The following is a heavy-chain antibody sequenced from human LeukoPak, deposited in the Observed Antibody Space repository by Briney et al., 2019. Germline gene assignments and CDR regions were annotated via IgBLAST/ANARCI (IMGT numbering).Heavy chain of an antibody. V-gene: IGHV1-2*02. CDR2: INPISGGT. D-gene: IGHD6-13*01. CDR1: GYTFTGYY. J-gene: IGHJ3*02. CDR3: ARGIAAAGLYAFDI. Sequence: ASVKVSCKASGYTFTGYYMHWVRQAPGQGLEWMGWINPISGGTKYAQKFQGRVTMTRDTSINTAYMELSRLRSDDTAVYYFARGIAAAGLYAFDIWGQGTMATVSS.